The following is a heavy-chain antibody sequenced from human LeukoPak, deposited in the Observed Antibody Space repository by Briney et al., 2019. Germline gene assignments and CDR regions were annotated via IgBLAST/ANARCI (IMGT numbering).Heavy chain of an antibody. V-gene: IGHV3-23*01. J-gene: IGHJ4*02. Sequence: QSGGSLRLSCAASGFIFSSFAMSWVRQAPGKGLEWVSAISGSGGTTYYADSVKGRFAISRDDSKNTLYLQMSSLRAEDTAIYYCAKTWEQPHYFDYWGQGTLVTVSS. CDR3: AKTWEQPHYFDY. D-gene: IGHD1-26*01. CDR2: ISGSGGTT. CDR1: GFIFSSFA.